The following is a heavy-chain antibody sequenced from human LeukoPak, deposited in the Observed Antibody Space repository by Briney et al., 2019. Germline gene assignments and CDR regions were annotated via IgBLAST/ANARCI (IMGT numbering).Heavy chain of an antibody. D-gene: IGHD2-2*01. J-gene: IGHJ3*02. V-gene: IGHV4-39*07. Sequence: PSETLSLTCTVSGGSISSSSYYWGWIRQPPGKGLEWIGSIYYSGSTYYNPSLKSRVTISVDTSKNQFSLKLSSVTAADTAVYYCARAGKIYCSSTSCYAFDIWGQGTMVTVSS. CDR1: GGSISSSSYY. CDR3: ARAGKIYCSSTSCYAFDI. CDR2: IYYSGST.